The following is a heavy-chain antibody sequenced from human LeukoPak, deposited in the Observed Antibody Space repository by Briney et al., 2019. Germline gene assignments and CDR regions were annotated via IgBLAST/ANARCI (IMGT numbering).Heavy chain of an antibody. CDR2: ISDSSAII. V-gene: IGHV3-48*02. Sequence: GGSLRLSCAASGFTFSSYGMNWVRQAPGKGLDYVAYISDSSAIIYYGDSVKGRFTISRDNAKNSLYLQMNRPRDEDTAVYFCARANSLMFRGVITYFDSWGQGTLVTVSS. J-gene: IGHJ4*02. CDR3: ARANSLMFRGVITYFDS. D-gene: IGHD3-10*01. CDR1: GFTFSSYG.